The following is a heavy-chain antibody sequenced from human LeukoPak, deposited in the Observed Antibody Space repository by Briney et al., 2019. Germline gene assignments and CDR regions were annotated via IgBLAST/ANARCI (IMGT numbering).Heavy chain of an antibody. V-gene: IGHV4-34*01. J-gene: IGHJ4*02. CDR3: ARVRMVRVFDY. CDR1: GGSFSGYY. CDR2: INHSGST. D-gene: IGHD3-10*01. Sequence: PSETLSLTCAVYGGSFSGYYWSWIRQPPGKGLEWIGEINHSGSTNYNPSLKSRVTISVDTSKNQFSLKLSSVTAADTAVYYCARVRMVRVFDYWGQGTLVTVS.